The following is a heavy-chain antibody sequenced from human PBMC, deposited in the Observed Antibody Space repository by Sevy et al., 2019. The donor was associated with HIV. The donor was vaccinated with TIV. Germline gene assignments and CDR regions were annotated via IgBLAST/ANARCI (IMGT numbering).Heavy chain of an antibody. J-gene: IGHJ4*02. Sequence: ASVKVSCKASGGTFSSYAISWVRQAPGQGLEWMGGIIPIFGTANYAQKFQGRVTITADESTSTACMELSSLRSEDTAVYYCARETFKSPSTHDWGQGTLVTVSS. V-gene: IGHV1-69*13. CDR2: IIPIFGTA. CDR1: GGTFSSYA. D-gene: IGHD3-16*01. CDR3: ARETFKSPSTHD.